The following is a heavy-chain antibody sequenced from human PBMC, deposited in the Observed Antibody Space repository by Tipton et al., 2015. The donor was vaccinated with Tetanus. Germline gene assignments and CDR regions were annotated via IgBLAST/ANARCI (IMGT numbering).Heavy chain of an antibody. CDR1: GGSISSYY. Sequence: LRLSCTVSGGSISSYYWSWIRQPPGKGLEWIGYIYYSGSAKYNPSLKSRVTISVDTSKNQFSLKLSSVTAADTAVYYCARESWNRDAFDIWGQGTMVTVSA. D-gene: IGHD1-1*01. CDR2: IYYSGSA. CDR3: ARESWNRDAFDI. J-gene: IGHJ3*02. V-gene: IGHV4-59*01.